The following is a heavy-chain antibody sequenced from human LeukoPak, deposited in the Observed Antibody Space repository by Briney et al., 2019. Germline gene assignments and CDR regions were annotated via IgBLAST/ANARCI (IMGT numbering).Heavy chain of an antibody. V-gene: IGHV3-23*01. CDR3: VREAGYCTAASCSKTNWFDP. Sequence: GGSLRLLCVASGFDFSSHAMSWVRQAPAKGLEGVAAVSNGYYYADSVKGRFTISRDNSKNMVYLQMSSLRAEDTAVYFCVREAGYCTAASCSKTNWFDPWGQGTLVTVSS. CDR1: GFDFSSHA. J-gene: IGHJ5*02. D-gene: IGHD2-8*02. CDR2: VSNGY.